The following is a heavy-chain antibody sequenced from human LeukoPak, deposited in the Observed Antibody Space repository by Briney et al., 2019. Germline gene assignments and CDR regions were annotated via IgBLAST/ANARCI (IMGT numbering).Heavy chain of an antibody. Sequence: GGSLRLSCAASGFTFSNAWMSWVRQAPGKGLEWVGRIKSKTDGATTDYAAPVKGTFTISRADSKNTRYLQMNSLKTEDIAVYYCTVKTKYYDFWSGYSGDEAFDMWGEGTMVTVSS. V-gene: IGHV3-15*01. CDR3: TVKTKYYDFWSGYSGDEAFDM. J-gene: IGHJ3*02. D-gene: IGHD3-3*01. CDR1: GFTFSNAW. CDR2: IKSKTDGATT.